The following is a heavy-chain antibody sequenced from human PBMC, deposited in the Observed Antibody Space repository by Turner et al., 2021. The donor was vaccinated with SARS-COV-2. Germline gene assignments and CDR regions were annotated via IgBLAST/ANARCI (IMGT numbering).Heavy chain of an antibody. Sequence: VQLLESGGGLVLPGGSLGLTCSASAFTFNTYARTWVRQAPGKGLQWVSTICGKNFPTNDADSVKGRSTISRDKFKNTLYLQMDILRAEDTAVYYCANVRRDGAFDAFDIWGQGTMVTVSS. CDR1: AFTFNTYA. J-gene: IGHJ3*02. CDR2: ICGKNFPT. CDR3: ANVRRDGAFDAFDI. V-gene: IGHV3-23*01. D-gene: IGHD3-10*02.